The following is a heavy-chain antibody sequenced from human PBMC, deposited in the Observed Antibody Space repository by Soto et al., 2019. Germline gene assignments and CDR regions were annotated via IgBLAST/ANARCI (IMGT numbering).Heavy chain of an antibody. V-gene: IGHV3-72*01. Sequence: GGSLRLSCAASGFTFSDHYMDWVRQAPGKGLEWVGRTRNKANSYTTEYAASVKGRFTISRDDSKNSLYLQMNSLKTEDTAVYYCASTYDSSGYPHFDIWGQGTMVTVSS. CDR2: TRNKANSYTT. CDR3: ASTYDSSGYPHFDI. CDR1: GFTFSDHY. D-gene: IGHD3-22*01. J-gene: IGHJ3*02.